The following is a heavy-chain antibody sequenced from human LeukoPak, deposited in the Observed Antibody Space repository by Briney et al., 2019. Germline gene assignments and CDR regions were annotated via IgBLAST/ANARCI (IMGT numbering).Heavy chain of an antibody. CDR3: ARSHGGITIRNWFDP. Sequence: ASVNVSCQASGYTFTGYYMHWLRPAPGQGLEWMGWINPNSGGTNYAQKFQGRGTMTRDTSISTAYMELSRLRSDDTAVYYCARSHGGITIRNWFDPWGQGTLVTVSS. D-gene: IGHD3-3*01. J-gene: IGHJ5*02. V-gene: IGHV1-2*02. CDR1: GYTFTGYY. CDR2: INPNSGGT.